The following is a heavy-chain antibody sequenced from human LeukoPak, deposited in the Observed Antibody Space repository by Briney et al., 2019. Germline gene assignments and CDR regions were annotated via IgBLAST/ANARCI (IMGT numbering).Heavy chain of an antibody. CDR3: ARDQCTSASCYSN. V-gene: IGHV3-66*02. Sequence: GSPRLSCAASGITVSRNHMSWVRQAPGKGLEWVSVIYSGGETYYAESVKGRFTISRDNSKNTLYLQMNSLRDEDTAVYYCARDQCTSASCYSNWGQGTLVTVSS. J-gene: IGHJ1*01. CDR1: GITVSRNH. D-gene: IGHD2-2*02. CDR2: IYSGGET.